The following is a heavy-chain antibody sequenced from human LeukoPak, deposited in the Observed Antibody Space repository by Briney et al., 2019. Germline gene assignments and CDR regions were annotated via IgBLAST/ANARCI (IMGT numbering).Heavy chain of an antibody. CDR3: ARMPSTEIYYFYYMDV. CDR1: EFTLSSYT. V-gene: IGHV3-23*01. Sequence: GGSLRLSCADSEFTLSSYTMNWVRLAPGKGLEWVSGISSLGVSTYYADPVKGRFTISRDNSKNTVYLQMDSLATEDTAIYYCARMPSTEIYYFYYMDVWGKGTTVTVSS. J-gene: IGHJ6*03. D-gene: IGHD2-2*01. CDR2: ISSLGVST.